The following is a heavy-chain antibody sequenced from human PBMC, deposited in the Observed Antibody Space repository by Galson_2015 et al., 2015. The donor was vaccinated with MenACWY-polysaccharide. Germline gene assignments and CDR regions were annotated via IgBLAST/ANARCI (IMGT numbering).Heavy chain of an antibody. V-gene: IGHV1-8*01. D-gene: IGHD3-22*01. Sequence: SVKVSCKASGYTFTSYDINWVRQATGQGLEWMGWMNPNSGNTGYAQKFQGRVTMTRNTSISTAYMELSSLRSGDTAVYYCARYADLHDSSGYSPYYFDYWGQGTLVTVSS. CDR3: ARYADLHDSSGYSPYYFDY. CDR2: MNPNSGNT. CDR1: GYTFTSYD. J-gene: IGHJ4*02.